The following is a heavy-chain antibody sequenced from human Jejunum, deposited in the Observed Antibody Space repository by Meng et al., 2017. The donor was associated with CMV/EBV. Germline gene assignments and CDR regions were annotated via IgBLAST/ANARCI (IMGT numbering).Heavy chain of an antibody. J-gene: IGHJ4*02. CDR3: AKESMARNYFDY. V-gene: IGHV3-21*01. D-gene: IGHD2/OR15-2a*01. Sequence: SGFTFTNHAMPWVRHAPGKGLEWVSSISPSSNYIYYADSVKGRFTISRDNAKNSLYLEMNSLRADDTAVYYCAKESMARNYFDYWGQGTLVTVSS. CDR1: GFTFTNHA. CDR2: ISPSSNYI.